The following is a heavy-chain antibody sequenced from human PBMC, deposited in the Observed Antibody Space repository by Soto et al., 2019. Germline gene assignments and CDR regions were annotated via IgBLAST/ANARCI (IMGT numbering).Heavy chain of an antibody. J-gene: IGHJ5*02. CDR3: AHGLGFLVFPPSGWFDP. Sequence: SGPTLVNPTQTLTLTCTFSGFSLSTSGVGVGWIRQPPGKALEWLALIYWDDDKRYSPSLKSRLTITKDTSKNQVVLTMTNMDPVDTATYYCAHGLGFLVFPPSGWFDPWGQGTLVTVSS. CDR2: IYWDDDK. D-gene: IGHD3-3*01. V-gene: IGHV2-5*02. CDR1: GFSLSTSGVG.